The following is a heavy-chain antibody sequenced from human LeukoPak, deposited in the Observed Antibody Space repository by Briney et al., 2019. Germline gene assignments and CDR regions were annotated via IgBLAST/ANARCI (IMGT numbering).Heavy chain of an antibody. J-gene: IGHJ4*02. CDR2: ISAYNGNT. CDR3: ARDPLGGFGELSNDY. Sequence: GASVKVSCKASAYTFTSYGISWVRQAPGQGLEWMGWISAYNGNTNYAQKLQGRVTMTTDTSTSTAYMELRSLRSDDTAVYYCARDPLGGFGELSNDYWGQGTLVTVSS. CDR1: AYTFTSYG. D-gene: IGHD3-10*01. V-gene: IGHV1-18*01.